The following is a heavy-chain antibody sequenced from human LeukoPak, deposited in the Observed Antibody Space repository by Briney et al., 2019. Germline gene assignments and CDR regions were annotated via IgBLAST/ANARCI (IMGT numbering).Heavy chain of an antibody. D-gene: IGHD3-9*01. CDR2: ISSSSTYI. J-gene: IGHJ4*02. CDR3: ARVFNTGYPFDY. V-gene: IGHV3-21*01. Sequence: KPRGSLRLSCAASGFTFSSYSVNCVRQAPGKGLEWVSSISSSSTYIYYADSVKGRFTISRDNAKNSLYLQMDSLRAEDTAVYYCARVFNTGYPFDYWGQGTLVTVSS. CDR1: GFTFSSYS.